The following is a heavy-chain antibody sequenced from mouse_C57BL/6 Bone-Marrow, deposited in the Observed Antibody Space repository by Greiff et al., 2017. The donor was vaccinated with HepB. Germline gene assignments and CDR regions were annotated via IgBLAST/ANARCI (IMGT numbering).Heavy chain of an antibody. V-gene: IGHV1-55*01. CDR3: ARSAGTFDY. CDR1: GYTFTSYW. D-gene: IGHD4-1*01. Sequence: QVQLQQPGAELVKPGASVKMSCKASGYTFTSYWITWVKQRPGQGLEWIGDIYPGSGSTNYNEKFKSKATLTVDTSSSTAYLQLSSLTSEDTAIYYCARSAGTFDYWGQGTTLTVSS. J-gene: IGHJ2*01. CDR2: IYPGSGST.